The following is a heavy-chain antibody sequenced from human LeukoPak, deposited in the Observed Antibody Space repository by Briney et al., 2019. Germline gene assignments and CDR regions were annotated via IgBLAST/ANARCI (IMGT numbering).Heavy chain of an antibody. CDR3: ARGVYGAYFDF. J-gene: IGHJ4*02. CDR2: IYYSGST. CDR1: GGSISSYY. V-gene: IGHV4-59*01. Sequence: SETLSLTCTVSGGSISSYYWSWIRQPPGKGLEWIGYIYYSGSTNYNPSLKSRVTISVDTSKNQFSLKLSSVTAADTAVYYCARGVYGAYFDFWGQGTLVTVSS. D-gene: IGHD4-17*01.